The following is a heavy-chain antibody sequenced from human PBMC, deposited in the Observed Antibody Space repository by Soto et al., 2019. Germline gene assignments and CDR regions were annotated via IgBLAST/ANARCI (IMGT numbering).Heavy chain of an antibody. Sequence: SVKVSCTASGYTFTYRYLHWVRQAPGQALEWMGWITPFNGNTNYAQKFQDRVTITRDRSMSTAYMELSSLRSEDTAMYYCASTSLNMATINGMAGGFDIWGQGTMVTVSS. D-gene: IGHD5-12*01. J-gene: IGHJ3*02. CDR1: GYTFTYRY. V-gene: IGHV1-45*02. CDR2: ITPFNGNT. CDR3: ASTSLNMATINGMAGGFDI.